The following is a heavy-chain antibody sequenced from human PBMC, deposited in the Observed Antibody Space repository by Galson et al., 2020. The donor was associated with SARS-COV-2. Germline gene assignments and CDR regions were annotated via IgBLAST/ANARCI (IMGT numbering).Heavy chain of an antibody. D-gene: IGHD3-10*01. V-gene: IGHV2-5*02. CDR3: AHRSITRLRGSFVS. J-gene: IGHJ5*01. Sequence: SGPTLVKPTQTLTLTCTFSGFSLSTSGVGVGWIRQPPGKALEWLALIYWDDDKRYSPSLKSRLTITKDTSKNQVVLTMTNMDPVYTATYYCAHRSITRLRGSFVSWGQGTLVTVSS. CDR2: IYWDDDK. CDR1: GFSLSTSGVG.